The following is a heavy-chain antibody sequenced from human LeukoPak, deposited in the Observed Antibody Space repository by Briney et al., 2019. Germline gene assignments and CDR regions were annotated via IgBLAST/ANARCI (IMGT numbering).Heavy chain of an antibody. J-gene: IGHJ6*03. V-gene: IGHV4-59*04. Sequence: PSETLSLTCTDSGGSISSYYWSWIRQPPGKGLEWIGYIYYSGSTYYNPSLKSRVTISVDTSKNQYSLKLSSVTAADTALYYCASIPAAKVDYYYMDVWGKGTTVTISS. CDR3: ASIPAAKVDYYYMDV. D-gene: IGHD2-2*01. CDR2: IYYSGST. CDR1: GGSISSYY.